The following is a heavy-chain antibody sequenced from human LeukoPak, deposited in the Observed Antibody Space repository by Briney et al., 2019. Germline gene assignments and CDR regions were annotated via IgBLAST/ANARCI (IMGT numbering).Heavy chain of an antibody. CDR1: GGSVSSYY. CDR2: IYYSGST. D-gene: IGHD2-2*01. Sequence: TSETLSLTCTVSGGSVSSYYWSWIRQPPGKGLEWVGYIYYSGSTNYNPSLKSRVTISVDTSKNQFSLKLSSVTAADPAVYYCAGRSSSTSYYGMDVWGKGTTVTVSS. V-gene: IGHV4-59*02. CDR3: AGRSSSTSYYGMDV. J-gene: IGHJ6*04.